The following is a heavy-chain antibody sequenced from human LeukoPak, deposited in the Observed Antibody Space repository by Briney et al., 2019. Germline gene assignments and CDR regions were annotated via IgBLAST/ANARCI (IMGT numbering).Heavy chain of an antibody. CDR2: ISYDGSKK. CDR3: AKSPSPRDSSGYYYRY. Sequence: GGSLRLSCAASGFTFSSYGMHWVRQAPGKGLEWVAVISYDGSKKYYADSVKGRFTISRDNSKNTLYLQMNSLRAEDTAVYYCAKSPSPRDSSGYYYRYWGQGTLVTVSS. V-gene: IGHV3-30*18. J-gene: IGHJ4*02. D-gene: IGHD3-22*01. CDR1: GFTFSSYG.